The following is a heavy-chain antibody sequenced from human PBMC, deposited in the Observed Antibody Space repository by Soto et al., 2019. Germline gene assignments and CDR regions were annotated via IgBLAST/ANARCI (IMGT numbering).Heavy chain of an antibody. D-gene: IGHD2-15*01. CDR2: ISNDGSNK. Sequence: GGSLRLSCAASGFAFGSYGIHWVSQAPGKGLEWVAVISNDGSNKYYADSVKGRFTISRDNSKKRLYLQMNSLRAEDTAVYYCAKGKDRQDIVVVVAAYYYYYGMDVWGQGTTVTVSS. CDR3: AKGKDRQDIVVVVAAYYYYYGMDV. V-gene: IGHV3-30*18. CDR1: GFAFGSYG. J-gene: IGHJ6*02.